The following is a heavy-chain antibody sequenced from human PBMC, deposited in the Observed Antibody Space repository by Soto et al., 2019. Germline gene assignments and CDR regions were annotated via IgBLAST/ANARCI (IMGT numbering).Heavy chain of an antibody. CDR2: ISGSGGST. V-gene: IGHV3-23*01. Sequence: GGSLRLSCAASGFTFSSYAMSWVRQAPGKGLEWVSAISGSGGSTYYADSVKGRFTIARDNSKNTLYLQMNSLRAEDTAVYYCAKPPPYTVVVVDESDAFDIWGQGTMVTVSS. J-gene: IGHJ3*02. CDR1: GFTFSSYA. CDR3: AKPPPYTVVVVDESDAFDI. D-gene: IGHD2-15*01.